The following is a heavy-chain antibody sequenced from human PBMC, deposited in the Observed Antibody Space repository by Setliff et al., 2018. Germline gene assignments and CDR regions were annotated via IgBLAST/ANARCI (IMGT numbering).Heavy chain of an antibody. CDR2: IHHSGKA. CDR1: GFSISSGYY. V-gene: IGHV4-38-2*01. Sequence: LSLTCAVSGFSISSGYYWGWIRQPPGKGLEWIVNIHHSGKAYYNPSLKSRVTMSVDTSKNHVSLKLSSVTAADTAVYYCARAHTWSLPNDNSGYPGWFDPWGQGTLVTVPQ. J-gene: IGHJ5*02. D-gene: IGHD3-22*01. CDR3: ARAHTWSLPNDNSGYPGWFDP.